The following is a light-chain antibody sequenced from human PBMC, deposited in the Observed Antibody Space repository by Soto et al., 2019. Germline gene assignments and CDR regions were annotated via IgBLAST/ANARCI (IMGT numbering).Light chain of an antibody. CDR2: GNT. J-gene: IGLJ2*01. CDR3: QSCDISVSGSVV. CDR1: SSNIGAGHD. Sequence: QSVLTQPPSVSGAPGQRVTISCTGSSSNIGAGHDVHWYQQLPGTAPKLLIYGNTNRPSGVPDRFSGSKSGTSASLAITGLQAEDEADYYCQSCDISVSGSVVFGGGTKVTVL. V-gene: IGLV1-40*01.